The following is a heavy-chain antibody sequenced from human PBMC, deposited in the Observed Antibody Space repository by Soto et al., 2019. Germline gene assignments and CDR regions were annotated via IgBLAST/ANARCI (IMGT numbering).Heavy chain of an antibody. D-gene: IGHD2-15*01. CDR3: AKGGSGVVVVAATLDWFAP. CDR2: INAGNGNT. Sequence: QVQLVQSGAEVKKPGASVKVSCKASGYTFTSYAMHWVRQAPGQRLEWMGWINAGNGNTKYSQKFQGRVTITRDTYASKAYMELSSLRSEDTAVYYCAKGGSGVVVVAATLDWFAPWGQGTLVIVSS. J-gene: IGHJ5*02. V-gene: IGHV1-3*01. CDR1: GYTFTSYA.